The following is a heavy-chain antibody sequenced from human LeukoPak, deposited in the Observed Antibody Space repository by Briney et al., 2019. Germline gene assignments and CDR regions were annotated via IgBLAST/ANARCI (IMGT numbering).Heavy chain of an antibody. CDR1: GFTVSSNY. D-gene: IGHD6-19*01. Sequence: GGSLRLSCVASGFTVSSNYMSRVRQAPGKGLEWVSVIYSAGNTYYADSVKGRFTISRHNSENTLYLHMNSLRVEDTAVYFCARGGTPGYSSGRIDYWGQGTLVTVSS. J-gene: IGHJ4*02. V-gene: IGHV3-53*04. CDR3: ARGGTPGYSSGRIDY. CDR2: IYSAGNT.